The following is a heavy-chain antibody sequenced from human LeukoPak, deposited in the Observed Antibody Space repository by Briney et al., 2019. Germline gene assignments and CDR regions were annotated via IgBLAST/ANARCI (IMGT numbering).Heavy chain of an antibody. CDR1: GFTFYDYA. J-gene: IGHJ4*02. D-gene: IGHD6-19*01. Sequence: GGSLSLSCAASGFTFYDYAMHWVRQAPGKRLEWVSLISGDGGSTYYADSVKGRFTISRDNSKNSLYLQMNSLRAEDSALYLCAKDRGWYDYWGQGTLVTVSS. V-gene: IGHV3-43*02. CDR2: ISGDGGST. CDR3: AKDRGWYDY.